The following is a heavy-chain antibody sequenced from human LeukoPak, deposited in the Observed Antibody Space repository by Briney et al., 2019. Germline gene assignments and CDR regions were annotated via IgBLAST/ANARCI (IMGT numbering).Heavy chain of an antibody. D-gene: IGHD6-13*01. CDR1: GFIFTNYA. CDR2: ISGSGGST. J-gene: IGHJ6*03. Sequence: GGSLRLSCAASGFIFTNYAMSWVRQAPGKGLEWVSAISGSGGSTYYADSVKGRFTISRDNSKNTLYLQMNSLRAEDTAVYYCAKGDSSSWYTYYYYYMDVWGKGTTVTVSS. CDR3: AKGDSSSWYTYYYYYMDV. V-gene: IGHV3-23*01.